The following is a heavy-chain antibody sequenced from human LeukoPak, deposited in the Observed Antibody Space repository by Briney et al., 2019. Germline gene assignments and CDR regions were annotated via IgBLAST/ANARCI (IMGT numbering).Heavy chain of an antibody. CDR3: ARLVGSEYDFDTFDI. D-gene: IGHD3-3*01. Sequence: GSLRLSCAASGFTFSRFWMSWVRQPPGKGLEWIGYIYYIGSTNYNPSLKSRVTISLDTSKNHFSLKLSSVTAADTAVYYCARLVGSEYDFDTFDIWGQGTMVTVSS. V-gene: IGHV4-59*01. CDR2: IYYIGST. CDR1: GFTFSRFW. J-gene: IGHJ3*02.